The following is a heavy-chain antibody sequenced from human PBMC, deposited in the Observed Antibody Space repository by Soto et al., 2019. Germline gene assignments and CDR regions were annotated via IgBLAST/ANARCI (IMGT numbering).Heavy chain of an antibody. Sequence: QVQLVQSGAEVKKPGSSVKVSCKASGGTFSSYAISWVRQAPGQGLEWMGGIIPIFGTANYAQKFQGRVTITADESTSTAYMELSSLRSEDTAVYYCAIAGTTIPQDYYYYYGMDVWGQGTTVTVSS. CDR1: GGTFSSYA. V-gene: IGHV1-69*12. CDR3: AIAGTTIPQDYYYYYGMDV. J-gene: IGHJ6*02. CDR2: IIPIFGTA. D-gene: IGHD1-1*01.